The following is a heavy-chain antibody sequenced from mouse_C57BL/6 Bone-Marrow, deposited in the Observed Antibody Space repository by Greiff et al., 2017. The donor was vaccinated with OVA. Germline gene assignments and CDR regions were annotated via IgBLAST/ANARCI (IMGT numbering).Heavy chain of an antibody. CDR2: ISDGGSYT. CDR1: GFTFSSYA. CDR3: ASRWLLQAMDY. D-gene: IGHD2-3*01. V-gene: IGHV5-4*03. J-gene: IGHJ4*01. Sequence: EVKLMESGGGLVKPGGSLKLSCAASGFTFSSYAMSWVRQTPEKRLEWVATISDGGSYTYYPDNVKGRFTISRDNAKNNLYLQMSHLKSEDTAMYYCASRWLLQAMDYWGQGTSVTVSS.